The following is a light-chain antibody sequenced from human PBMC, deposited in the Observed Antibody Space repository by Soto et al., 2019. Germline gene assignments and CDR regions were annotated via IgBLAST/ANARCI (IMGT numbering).Light chain of an antibody. J-gene: IGKJ5*01. CDR3: QQRSNWIT. V-gene: IGKV3-15*01. Sequence: IMLTQSRGTLSVSPGERAPLSCRARQSVSSNLAWYQQKPGQAPRLLIYGASSRATGIPARFSGSGSGTEFTLTISSLQSEDFAVYYCQQRSNWITFGQGTRLEI. CDR1: QSVSSN. CDR2: GAS.